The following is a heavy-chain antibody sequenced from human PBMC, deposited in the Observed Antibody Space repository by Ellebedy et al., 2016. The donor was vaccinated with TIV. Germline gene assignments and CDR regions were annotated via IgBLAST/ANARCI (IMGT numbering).Heavy chain of an antibody. J-gene: IGHJ6*02. CDR3: SRDRDSVAAPGVWGMDV. Sequence: PGGSLRLSCATSGFNFGDSAMHWFRQAPGEGLEWLAFIRNKAYGGTTEYAASVSGRFTISREDSRRIAYLQMNTLKTEDTAVYYCSRDRDSVAAPGVWGMDVWGRGTTVTVSS. CDR2: IRNKAYGGTT. V-gene: IGHV3-49*03. D-gene: IGHD6-13*01. CDR1: GFNFGDSA.